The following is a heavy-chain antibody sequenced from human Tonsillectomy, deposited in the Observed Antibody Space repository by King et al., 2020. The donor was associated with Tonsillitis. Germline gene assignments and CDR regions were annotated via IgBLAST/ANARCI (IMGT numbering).Heavy chain of an antibody. V-gene: IGHV3-30*18. Sequence: QVQLVESGGGVVQPGRSLRLSCAASGFTFSSYGIHWVRQAPGKGLEWVAVISYDGSNKYYADSVKGRFTISRDNSKNTLYLKMNSLRAEDTAVYYCAKCPTKFYDSSGYWFGNWYFDLWGRGTLVTVSS. CDR1: GFTFSSYG. CDR3: AKCPTKFYDSSGYWFGNWYFDL. J-gene: IGHJ2*01. CDR2: ISYDGSNK. D-gene: IGHD3-22*01.